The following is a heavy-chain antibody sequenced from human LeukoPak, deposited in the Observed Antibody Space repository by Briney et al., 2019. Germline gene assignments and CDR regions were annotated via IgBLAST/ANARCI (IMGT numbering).Heavy chain of an antibody. V-gene: IGHV3-71*03. CDR2: IRNKANGGTT. Sequence: GGSLRLSCAASGFTFSDYYMSWVSQAPGKGLEWVGIIRNKANGGTTEKTTSVKGRFTISRDDSKSITYLQMNSLRAEDTAVFYCATGRCITMIVVVNPEYYFDYWGQGTLVTVSS. D-gene: IGHD3-22*01. CDR3: ATGRCITMIVVVNPEYYFDY. J-gene: IGHJ4*02. CDR1: GFTFSDYY.